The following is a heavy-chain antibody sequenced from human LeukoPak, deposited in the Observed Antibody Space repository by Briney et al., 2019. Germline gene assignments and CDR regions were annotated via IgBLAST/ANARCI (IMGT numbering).Heavy chain of an antibody. Sequence: PSETPSHTCTVSGGSISSSSYYWGWIRQPPGKGLERSGSIYYSGSTYYNPSLKSRVTISVDTSKNQFSLKPSSVTAADTAVYYCARLVRMVRGVPDWYFDLWGRGTLVTVSS. CDR1: GGSISSSSYY. J-gene: IGHJ2*01. CDR3: ARLVRMVRGVPDWYFDL. D-gene: IGHD3-10*01. CDR2: IYYSGST. V-gene: IGHV4-39*01.